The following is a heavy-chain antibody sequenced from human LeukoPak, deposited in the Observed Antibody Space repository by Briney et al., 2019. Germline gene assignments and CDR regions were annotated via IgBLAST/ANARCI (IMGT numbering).Heavy chain of an antibody. V-gene: IGHV4-59*08. CDR2: IYYSGST. CDR1: GGSISSYY. D-gene: IGHD6-13*01. Sequence: SETLSLTCTVSGGSISSYYWSWIRQPPGKRLEWIGYIYYSGSTNYNPSLKSRVTISVDTSKNQLYLKLSSVTAADTAVYYCARHRSSWYYFDYWGQGTLVTVSS. CDR3: ARHRSSWYYFDY. J-gene: IGHJ4*02.